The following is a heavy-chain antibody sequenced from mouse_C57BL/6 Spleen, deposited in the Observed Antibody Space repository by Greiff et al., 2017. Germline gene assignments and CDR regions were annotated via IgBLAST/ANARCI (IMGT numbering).Heavy chain of an antibody. D-gene: IGHD2-2*01. Sequence: VQLKESGPGLVKPSQSLSLTCSVTGYSITSGYYWNWIRQFPGNKLEWMGYISYDGSNNYNPSLKNRISITRDTSKNQFFLKLNSVTTEDTATYYCARGGYDGGAMDYWGQGTSVTVSS. J-gene: IGHJ4*01. CDR3: ARGGYDGGAMDY. V-gene: IGHV3-6*01. CDR1: GYSITSGYY. CDR2: ISYDGSN.